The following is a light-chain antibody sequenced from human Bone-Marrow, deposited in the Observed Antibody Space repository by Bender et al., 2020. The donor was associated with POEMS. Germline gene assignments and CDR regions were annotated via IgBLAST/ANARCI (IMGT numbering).Light chain of an antibody. J-gene: IGLJ2*01. CDR3: QAWDIRSEAI. CDR2: YDT. Sequence: SYEVTQPPSVSASPGQTATITCSEDDLENKYSAWYQQKAGQSPLLVIYYDTKGPSGTPERFSGSKSGNAATLLISGAQSKDEADYYCQAWDIRSEAIFGGGTKLTVL. V-gene: IGLV3-1*01. CDR1: DLENKY.